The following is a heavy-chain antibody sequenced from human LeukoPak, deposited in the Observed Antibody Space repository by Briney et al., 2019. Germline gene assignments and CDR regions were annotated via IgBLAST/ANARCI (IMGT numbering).Heavy chain of an antibody. CDR3: ARVDDSNGYLPANYFDY. V-gene: IGHV4-59*01. CDR1: GGSISSYY. Sequence: SQTLSLTCTVSGGSISSYYWSWIRQPPGKGLEWIGYIYYSGSTNYNPSLKSRVTISVDTSKNQFSLKLSSVTAADTAVYYCARVDDSNGYLPANYFDYWGQGTLVTVSS. J-gene: IGHJ4*02. D-gene: IGHD3-22*01. CDR2: IYYSGST.